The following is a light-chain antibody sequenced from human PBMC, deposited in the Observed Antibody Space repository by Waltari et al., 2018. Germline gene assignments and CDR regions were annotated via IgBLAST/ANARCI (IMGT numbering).Light chain of an antibody. CDR3: QQRRNWPLT. V-gene: IGKV3-11*01. J-gene: IGKJ4*01. Sequence: EIVLTQSPAILSFSPGERATLSCRARQSVGTYLAWYQQRPGQSPRLLIDDASYRATGIPARCSGSGSETDCTLTISSRQPEDCAVYYCQQRRNWPLTFGGGTRVQI. CDR1: QSVGTY. CDR2: DAS.